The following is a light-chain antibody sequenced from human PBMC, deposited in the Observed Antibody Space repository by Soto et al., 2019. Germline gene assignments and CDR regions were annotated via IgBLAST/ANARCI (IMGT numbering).Light chain of an antibody. CDR1: QSVSSN. CDR3: QQYYKWPPWT. J-gene: IGKJ1*01. Sequence: EIVMTQSPATLSVSPGERATLSCRASQSVSSNLAWYQQKPGQAPRLLIYDASTRATGIPARFSGSGSGTEFTLSISSLQSEDFAVYYCQQYYKWPPWTFGQGTKVDIK. CDR2: DAS. V-gene: IGKV3-15*01.